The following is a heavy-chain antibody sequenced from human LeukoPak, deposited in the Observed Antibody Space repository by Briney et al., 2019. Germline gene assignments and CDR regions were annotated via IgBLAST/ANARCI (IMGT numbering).Heavy chain of an antibody. J-gene: IGHJ4*02. CDR3: ARARRGRVAVAGTGYYFDY. CDR1: GFTFSSYE. D-gene: IGHD6-19*01. CDR2: ISSSSSYT. V-gene: IGHV3-21*05. Sequence: GGSLRLSCAASGFTFSSYEMNWVRQAPGKGLEWVSYISSSSSYTNYADSVKGRFTISRDNAKNSLYLQMNSLRAEDTAVYYCARARRGRVAVAGTGYYFDYWGQGTLVTVSS.